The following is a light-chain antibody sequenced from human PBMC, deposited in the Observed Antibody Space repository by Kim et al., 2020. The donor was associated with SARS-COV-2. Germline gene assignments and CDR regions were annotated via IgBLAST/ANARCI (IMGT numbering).Light chain of an antibody. Sequence: QSVLTQPPSASGTPGQRVTISCSGSRSNIGSNYVYWYQQLPGTAPKLLIYRNNQRPSVVPDRFSGSKSGTSASLAISGLRSEDEADYYCAVWDDSLGGWVFGGGTQLTVL. CDR1: RSNIGSNY. CDR2: RNN. J-gene: IGLJ3*02. CDR3: AVWDDSLGGWV. V-gene: IGLV1-47*01.